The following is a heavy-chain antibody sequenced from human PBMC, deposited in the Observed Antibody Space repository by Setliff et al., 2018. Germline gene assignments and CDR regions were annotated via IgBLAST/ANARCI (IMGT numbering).Heavy chain of an antibody. Sequence: PSETLSLTCAVSGGSISSSNWWSWVRQPPGKGLEWIGEIYHSGSTYYNPSLKSRITMSVDTSKNQFYLKLSSVTAADTALYYCTVYNTGSSKDHYWGQGTPVTVSS. V-gene: IGHV4-4*02. D-gene: IGHD2-8*02. CDR3: TVYNTGSSKDHY. CDR1: GGSISSSNW. CDR2: IYHSGST. J-gene: IGHJ4*02.